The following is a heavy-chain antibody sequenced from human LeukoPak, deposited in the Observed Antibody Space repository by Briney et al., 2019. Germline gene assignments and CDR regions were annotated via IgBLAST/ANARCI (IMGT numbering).Heavy chain of an antibody. D-gene: IGHD1-1*01. Sequence: PSETLSLTCAVSGYSISSGYYWGWIRQPPGKGLEWIGSIYHSGSTYYNPSLKSRVTISVDTSKNQFSLKLSSVTAADTAVYYCAMSKDGTVDYWGQGTLVTVSS. CDR3: AMSKDGTVDY. V-gene: IGHV4-38-2*01. CDR1: GYSISSGYY. J-gene: IGHJ4*02. CDR2: IYHSGST.